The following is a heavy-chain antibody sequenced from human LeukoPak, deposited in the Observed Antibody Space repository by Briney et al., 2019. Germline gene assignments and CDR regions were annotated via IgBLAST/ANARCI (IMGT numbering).Heavy chain of an antibody. V-gene: IGHV3-23*01. J-gene: IGHJ4*02. CDR2: ISGSGGST. CDR1: GLTFGDYA. D-gene: IGHD5-18*01. CDR3: TKGTIWLPFDY. Sequence: RAGGSLRLSCAASGLTFGDYAMSWVRQAPGKGLEWVSAISGSGGSTYYADSVKGRFTISRDNSKNTLYLQMNSLGAEDTAVYYCTKGTIWLPFDYWGQGTLVTVSS.